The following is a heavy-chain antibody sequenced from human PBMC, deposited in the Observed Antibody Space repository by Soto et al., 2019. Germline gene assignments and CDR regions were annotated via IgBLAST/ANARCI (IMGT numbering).Heavy chain of an antibody. CDR3: ARHSSSWPIFDY. D-gene: IGHD6-13*01. CDR1: GGSIGNSY. J-gene: IGHJ4*02. V-gene: IGHV4-59*08. Sequence: QVQLQESGPGLVKPSETLSLTCTVSGGSIGNSYWSWIRQSPGKGLEWIGYIYYSGSSNYDPSLKSRVYISVDTSKNKCSLKLSSVTAADTAVYYCARHSSSWPIFDYWGQGTLVIVSS. CDR2: IYYSGSS.